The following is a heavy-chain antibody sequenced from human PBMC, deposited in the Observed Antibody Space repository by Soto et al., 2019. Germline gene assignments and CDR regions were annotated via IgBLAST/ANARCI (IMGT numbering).Heavy chain of an antibody. V-gene: IGHV3-30*03. CDR1: GFPFSSYG. Sequence: PGGSLRLSCAASGFPFSSYGMHWVRQAPGKGLEWVAFISYDGSNKYYVDSVKGRFTISRDNSKNTLYLQMNSLRDGDTAVYCCARDPGYSSGWPPSMFDFWGQGTLVTVSS. D-gene: IGHD6-19*01. CDR2: ISYDGSNK. J-gene: IGHJ4*02. CDR3: ARDPGYSSGWPPSMFDF.